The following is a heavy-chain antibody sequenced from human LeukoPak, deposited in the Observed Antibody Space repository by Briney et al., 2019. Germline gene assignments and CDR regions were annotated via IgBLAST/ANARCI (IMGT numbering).Heavy chain of an antibody. Sequence: PGGSLRLSCAASGFTFSSYGMHWVRQAPGKGLEWVAVIWYDGSNKYYADSVKGRLTISRDNSKNTLYLQMNSLRAEDTAVYYCATGVTSRRSSYLAHWGQGTLVTVSS. V-gene: IGHV3-33*01. D-gene: IGHD4-23*01. CDR1: GFTFSSYG. CDR2: IWYDGSNK. J-gene: IGHJ4*02. CDR3: ATGVTSRRSSYLAH.